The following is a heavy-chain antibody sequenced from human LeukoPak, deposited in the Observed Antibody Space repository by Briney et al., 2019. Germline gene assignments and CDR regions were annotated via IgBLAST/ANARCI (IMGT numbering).Heavy chain of an antibody. CDR1: GDSVSSYDAT. J-gene: IGHJ3*01. V-gene: IGHV6-1*01. Sequence: SQTLSLTCAISGDSVSSYDATWNWIRQSPSRGLEWLGRTYYRSKWGNDYAVSVKSRITINPDTSRNQFSLHLNSVTPEDTAVYYCARVSSRAFDVWGQGTVVTVSP. CDR2: TYYRSKWGN. CDR3: ARVSSRAFDV. D-gene: IGHD6-6*01.